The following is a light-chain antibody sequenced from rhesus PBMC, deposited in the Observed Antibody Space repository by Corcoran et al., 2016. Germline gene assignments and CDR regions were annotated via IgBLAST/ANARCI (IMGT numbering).Light chain of an antibody. Sequence: DIQMTQSPSSLSASVGDRVTITCRVSQGISSYLAWYQQKPGKAPKLLIYAAATLQSGVPSRFSGSGAGTDFTLTISSLQPEDFATYYCQQPTSYPLTFGGGTKVELK. CDR3: QQPTSYPLT. V-gene: IGKV1-25*01. CDR2: AAA. J-gene: IGKJ4*01. CDR1: QGISSY.